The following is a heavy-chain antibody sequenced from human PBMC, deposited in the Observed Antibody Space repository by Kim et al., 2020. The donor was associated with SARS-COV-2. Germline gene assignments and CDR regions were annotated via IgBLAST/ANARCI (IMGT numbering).Heavy chain of an antibody. CDR3: AKSGSERNDVLDY. J-gene: IGHJ4*02. V-gene: IGHV3-33*03. D-gene: IGHD1-26*01. Sequence: GGSLRLSCAASGFTFSNYGMHWVRQAPGKGLGWVAVIWYDGSDKYYADSVKGRFTISRDNSKNTLYLQMNSLRAEDTAVYYCAKSGSERNDVLDYWGQGTLVTVSS. CDR1: GFTFSNYG. CDR2: IWYDGSDK.